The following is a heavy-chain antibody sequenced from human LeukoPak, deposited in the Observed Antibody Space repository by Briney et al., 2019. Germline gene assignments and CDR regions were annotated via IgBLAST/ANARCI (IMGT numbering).Heavy chain of an antibody. Sequence: PSETLSLTCAVYGGSFSGYYWSWIRQPPGKGLEWIGEINHSGSTNYNPSLKSRVTISVDTSKNQFSLKLSSVTAADTAVYYCARRRPYYYDSSGHDYWGQGTLVTVSS. CDR3: ARRRPYYYDSSGHDY. D-gene: IGHD3-22*01. V-gene: IGHV4-34*01. J-gene: IGHJ4*02. CDR1: GGSFSGYY. CDR2: INHSGST.